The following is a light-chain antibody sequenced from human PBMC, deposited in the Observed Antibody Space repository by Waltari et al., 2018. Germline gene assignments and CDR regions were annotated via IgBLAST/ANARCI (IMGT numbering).Light chain of an antibody. CDR3: QVWDSSSDHVV. CDR2: YND. J-gene: IGLJ2*01. Sequence: SYVLTQPPSVSVAPGKTASITCGGNNIGSKSVHWYQRKAGQAPELVIFYNDDRPSGIPGRFSGSNSGNTATLTISRVEAGDEADYYCQVWDSSSDHVVFGGGTKLTVL. V-gene: IGLV3-21*04. CDR1: NIGSKS.